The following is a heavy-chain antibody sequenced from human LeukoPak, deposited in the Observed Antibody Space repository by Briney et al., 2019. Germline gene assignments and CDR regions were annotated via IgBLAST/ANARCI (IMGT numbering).Heavy chain of an antibody. CDR3: ASGRASGWYHDAFDI. J-gene: IGHJ3*02. CDR1: GGSISSYY. V-gene: IGHV4-59*01. CDR2: IYYSGST. Sequence: SETLSLTCAVYGGSISSYYWNWIRQPPGKGLEWIGYIYYSGSTNYNPSLKSRVTISVDTSKNQFSLKLSSVTAADTAVYYCASGRASGWYHDAFDIWGQGTMVTVSS. D-gene: IGHD6-19*01.